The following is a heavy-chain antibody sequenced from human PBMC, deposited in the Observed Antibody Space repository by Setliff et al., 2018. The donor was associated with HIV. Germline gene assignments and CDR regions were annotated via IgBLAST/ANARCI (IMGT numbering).Heavy chain of an antibody. D-gene: IGHD3-9*01. Sequence: ASVKVSCKASGYILTRYYIHWVRQAPGQGLEWMGVINPSDDNTNYAQKFRGRRTMTRDTSASTVYMELSSLGSVDTAVYYCARDRQALRYFDWQNHYYYGMDVWGQGTTVTVSS. V-gene: IGHV1-46*01. J-gene: IGHJ6*02. CDR3: ARDRQALRYFDWQNHYYYGMDV. CDR1: GYILTRYY. CDR2: INPSDDNT.